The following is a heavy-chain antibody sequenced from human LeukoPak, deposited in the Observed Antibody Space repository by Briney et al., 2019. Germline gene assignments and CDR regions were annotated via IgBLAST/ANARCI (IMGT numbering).Heavy chain of an antibody. CDR2: ISYDGSNK. D-gene: IGHD5-24*01. CDR1: GFSFDDYG. Sequence: GSLRLSCAAPGFSFDDYGMSWVRQAPGKGLEWVAVISYDGSNKYYADSVKGRFTISRDNSKNTLYLQMNSLRAEDTAVYYCARDRGRDGYNLAEYFQHWGQGTLVTVSS. V-gene: IGHV3-30*03. CDR3: ARDRGRDGYNLAEYFQH. J-gene: IGHJ1*01.